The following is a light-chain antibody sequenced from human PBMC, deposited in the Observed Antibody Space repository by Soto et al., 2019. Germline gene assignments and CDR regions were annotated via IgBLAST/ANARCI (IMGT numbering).Light chain of an antibody. CDR2: DAS. CDR1: QTISTW. Sequence: SPMNKSPSSLSAAVGYRVTITCRASQTISTWLAWYQQKPGKAPKLLIYDASNRATGIPARFSGSGSGTDFTLTISRLEPEDFAVYYCQQRSNTFGQGTLLEI. CDR3: QQRSNT. J-gene: IGKJ5*01. V-gene: IGKV1-5*01.